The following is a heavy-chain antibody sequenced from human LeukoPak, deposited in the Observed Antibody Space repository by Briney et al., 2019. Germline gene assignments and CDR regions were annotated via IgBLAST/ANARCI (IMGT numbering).Heavy chain of an antibody. CDR2: VSGSGITT. J-gene: IGHJ4*02. D-gene: IGHD4/OR15-4a*01. V-gene: IGHV3-23*01. Sequence: GGSLRLSCVASGFTFSSYAMSWVRQAPGKGLEWVSVVSGSGITTYYADSVKGRSTISRDNSKNTLYLQMNSLRAEDTAVYYCAKDGQTIGEDVDYWGQGTLVTVSS. CDR1: GFTFSSYA. CDR3: AKDGQTIGEDVDY.